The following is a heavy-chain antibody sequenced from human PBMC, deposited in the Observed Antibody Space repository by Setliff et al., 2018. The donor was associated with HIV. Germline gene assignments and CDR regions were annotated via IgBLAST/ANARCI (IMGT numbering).Heavy chain of an antibody. D-gene: IGHD6-6*01. CDR1: GYTFTSYE. J-gene: IGHJ3*02. CDR2: MNPNSGNT. CDR3: ARDITLPYSSSSYGAFDI. Sequence: ASVKVSCKASGYTFTSYEINWVRQATGQGLEWMGWMNPNSGNTGYAQKFQGRVTMTRNTSISTAYMELSSLRSEDTAVYYCARDITLPYSSSSYGAFDIWGQGTMVTVSS. V-gene: IGHV1-8*02.